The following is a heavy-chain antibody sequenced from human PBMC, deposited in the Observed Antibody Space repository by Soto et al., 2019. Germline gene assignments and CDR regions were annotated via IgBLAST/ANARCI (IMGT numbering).Heavy chain of an antibody. CDR1: GASITSGAYY. CDR2: IYYTGST. V-gene: IGHV4-31*03. CDR3: ATRITVFGLLIPPFDP. J-gene: IGHJ5*02. Sequence: SETLSLTCTVSGASITSGAYYWTWVRQHPVKGLEWIGHIYYTGSTYYNPSLKSRLNISLDTSKNQFSLQLESMTAADTAIYYCATRITVFGLLIPPFDPWGQGTQVTVSS. D-gene: IGHD3-3*01.